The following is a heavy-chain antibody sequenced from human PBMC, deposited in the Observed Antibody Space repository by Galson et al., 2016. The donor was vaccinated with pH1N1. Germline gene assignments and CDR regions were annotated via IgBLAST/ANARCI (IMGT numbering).Heavy chain of an antibody. CDR2: IDQHGSQK. Sequence: SLRLSCAASGFTFTRHGMHWVRQAPGKGLEWVASIDQHGSQKYSVGSVKGRFTITRDNAKDSLYLQMHSLRAEDTAVYYCARDALDYYDSSGYYFDYWGQGTLVTVSS. CDR3: ARDALDYYDSSGYYFDY. J-gene: IGHJ4*02. CDR1: GFTFTRHG. D-gene: IGHD3-22*01. V-gene: IGHV3-7*01.